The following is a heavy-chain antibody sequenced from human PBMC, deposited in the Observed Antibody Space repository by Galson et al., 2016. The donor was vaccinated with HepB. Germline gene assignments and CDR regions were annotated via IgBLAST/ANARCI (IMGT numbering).Heavy chain of an antibody. V-gene: IGHV3-30*18. CDR3: AKERQSGYCSSTDCYGLDY. CDR1: GFTFSNYG. CDR2: TSNDGSNK. D-gene: IGHD2-2*01. J-gene: IGHJ4*02. Sequence: SLRLSCAASGFTFSNYGMHWVRQAPGKGLEWVAVTSNDGSNKYYADSVKGRFTISRDNSKNTLYLQMNSLGAEDTAVYYCAKERQSGYCSSTDCYGLDYWGQGTLVTVAS.